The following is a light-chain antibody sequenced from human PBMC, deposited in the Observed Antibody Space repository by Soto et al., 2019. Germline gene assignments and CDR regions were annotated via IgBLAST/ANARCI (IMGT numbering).Light chain of an antibody. CDR3: QQSYSTPYT. J-gene: IGKJ2*01. CDR1: QDISNS. Sequence: DIQMTQTPPSLSLSVGDRVTITCRARQDISNSLNWYQQKPGKSPRALIYGASSLESGVPSRFSGRGSGTDITLSISSLQPEDFATYFCQQSYSTPYTFGQGTSLRIK. V-gene: IGKV1-39*01. CDR2: GAS.